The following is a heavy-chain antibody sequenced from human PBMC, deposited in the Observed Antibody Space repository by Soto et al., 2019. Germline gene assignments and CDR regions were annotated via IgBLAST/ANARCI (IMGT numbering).Heavy chain of an antibody. CDR1: GGIFSSFS. Sequence: QVQLVQSGAEVKTPGSSVEVSCKASGGIFSSFSITWVRQVPGHGLEWMGGIIPMTGTPNNAEKFQGRLTLTADASTRTAYLVLSSLKSEDTAVYYCARGPILPGATSWLDPWGQGTVVIVSS. J-gene: IGHJ5*02. V-gene: IGHV1-69*01. CDR3: ARGPILPGATSWLDP. D-gene: IGHD2-2*01. CDR2: IIPMTGTP.